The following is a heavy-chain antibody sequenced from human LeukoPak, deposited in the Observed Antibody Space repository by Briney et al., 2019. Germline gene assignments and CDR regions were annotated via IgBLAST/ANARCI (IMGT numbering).Heavy chain of an antibody. V-gene: IGHV1-46*01. CDR3: ARGPHSSSWPDIPRDH. Sequence: GASVKVSCRASGYTFTTYYMHWVRQAPGQGLEWMGIINPSGGDTAYAQKFHGRVTIIRDTSTSTVYMDLSSLTSEDTAVYYCARGPHSSSWPDIPRDHWGQGTLVTVAS. CDR1: GYTFTTYY. J-gene: IGHJ4*02. D-gene: IGHD6-13*01. CDR2: INPSGGDT.